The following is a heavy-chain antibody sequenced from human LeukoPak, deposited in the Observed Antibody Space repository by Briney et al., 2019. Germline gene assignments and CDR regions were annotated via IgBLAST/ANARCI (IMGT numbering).Heavy chain of an antibody. J-gene: IGHJ6*04. CDR2: IWYDGSNK. CDR1: GFTFSSYG. Sequence: AGGSLRFSCAASGFTFSSYGMHWVRQAPGKGLEWVAVIWYDGSNKYYADSVKGRFTISRDNSKNTLYLQMNSLRAEDTAVYYCARDVSGMDVWGKGTTVTVSS. D-gene: IGHD5/OR15-5a*01. CDR3: ARDVSGMDV. V-gene: IGHV3-33*01.